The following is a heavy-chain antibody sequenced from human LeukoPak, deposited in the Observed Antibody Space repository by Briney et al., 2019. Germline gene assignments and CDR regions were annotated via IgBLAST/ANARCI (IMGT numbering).Heavy chain of an antibody. V-gene: IGHV3-23*01. CDR1: GVTLSSYA. CDR3: ARDAMVRGVIGYYYYGMDV. D-gene: IGHD3-10*01. J-gene: IGHJ6*02. CDR2: ISSSGSGGNT. Sequence: GGSLRLSCTASGVTLSSYAMSWARQAPGKGLEWVSGISSSGSGGNTYYADSVKGRFTISRDNAKNSLYLQMNSLRAEDTAVYYCARDAMVRGVIGYYYYGMDVWGQGTTVTVSS.